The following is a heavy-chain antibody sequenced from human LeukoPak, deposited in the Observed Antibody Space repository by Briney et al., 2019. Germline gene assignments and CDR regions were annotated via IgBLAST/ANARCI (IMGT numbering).Heavy chain of an antibody. CDR2: IYYSGST. J-gene: IGHJ5*02. V-gene: IGHV4-31*03. CDR3: ARGDWFTWFDP. CDR1: GGSIRSGGYC. D-gene: IGHD3-9*01. Sequence: SQTLSLTCTVSGGSIRSGGYCWSWTRQHPGKGLEWIGYIYYSGSTYYNPSLKSRVTISVDTSKNQFSLKLSSVTAADTAVYYCARGDWFTWFDPWGQGTLVTASS.